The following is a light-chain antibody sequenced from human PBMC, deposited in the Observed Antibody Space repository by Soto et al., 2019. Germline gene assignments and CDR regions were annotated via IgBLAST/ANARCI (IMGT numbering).Light chain of an antibody. CDR2: EVS. J-gene: IGLJ1*01. Sequence: QSALTQPASVSGYPGQSITISCTGTSSDVGGYKFVSWYQQHPGKAPKLMIYEVSNRPSGVSSRFSGSKSGNTASLTISGLQAEDEADYYCGSYTGSIYVFGTGTKVTVL. CDR1: SSDVGGYKF. CDR3: GSYTGSIYV. V-gene: IGLV2-14*01.